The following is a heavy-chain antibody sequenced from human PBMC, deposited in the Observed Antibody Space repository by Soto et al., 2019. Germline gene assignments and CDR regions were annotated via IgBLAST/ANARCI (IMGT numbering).Heavy chain of an antibody. V-gene: IGHV1-3*01. Sequence: QVQLVQSGAEVKKPGASVKVSCKASGYTFTSYAMHWVRQAPGQRLEWMGWINAGNGNTKYSQKFQGRVTITRDTSASTAYMELSSLRSEDTAVYYCARDQRQQLVGPHRFFDYWGQGTLVTVSS. CDR2: INAGNGNT. D-gene: IGHD6-13*01. CDR1: GYTFTSYA. J-gene: IGHJ4*02. CDR3: ARDQRQQLVGPHRFFDY.